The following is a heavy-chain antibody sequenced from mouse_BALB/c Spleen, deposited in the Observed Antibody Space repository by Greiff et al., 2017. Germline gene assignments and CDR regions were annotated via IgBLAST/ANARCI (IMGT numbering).Heavy chain of an antibody. CDR1: GFTFTDYY. V-gene: IGHV7-3*02. J-gene: IGHJ1*01. Sequence: EVKVVESGGGLVQPGGSLRLSCATSGFTFTDYYMSWVRQPPGKALEWLGFIRNKANGYTTEYSASVKGRFTISRDNSQSILYLQMNTLRAEDSATYYCARDISRRGWYFDVWGAGTTVTVSS. CDR3: ARDISRRGWYFDV. CDR2: IRNKANGYTT.